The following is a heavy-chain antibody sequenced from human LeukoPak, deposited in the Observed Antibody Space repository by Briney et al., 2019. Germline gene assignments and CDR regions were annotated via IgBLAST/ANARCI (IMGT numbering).Heavy chain of an antibody. CDR2: IRSKACGGTT. CDR3: TRDFRDYYDSSGYFDY. CDR1: GFTFGDYA. D-gene: IGHD3-22*01. J-gene: IGHJ4*02. V-gene: IGHV3-49*04. Sequence: GGSLRLSCTASGFTFGDYAMSWVRQAPGKGLEWVGFIRSKACGGTTEYAASVKGRFTISRDDSKSIAYLQMNSLKTEDTAVYYCTRDFRDYYDSSGYFDYWGQGTLVTVSS.